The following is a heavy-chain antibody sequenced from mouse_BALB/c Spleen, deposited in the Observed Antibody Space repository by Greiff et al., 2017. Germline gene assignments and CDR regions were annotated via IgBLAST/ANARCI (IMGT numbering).Heavy chain of an antibody. J-gene: IGHJ4*01. D-gene: IGHD3-2*01. Sequence: VQLVESGAELVRPGVSVKISCKGSGYTFTDYAMHWVKQSHAKSLEWIGVISTYYGDASYNQKFKGKATMTVDKSSSTAYMELARLTSEDSAIYYCARDSSGYDYAMDYWGQGTSVTVSS. CDR1: GYTFTDYA. CDR3: ARDSSGYDYAMDY. V-gene: IGHV1S137*01. CDR2: ISTYYGDA.